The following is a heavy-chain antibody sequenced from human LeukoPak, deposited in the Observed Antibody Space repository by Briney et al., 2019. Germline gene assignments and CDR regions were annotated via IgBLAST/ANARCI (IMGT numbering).Heavy chain of an antibody. J-gene: IGHJ4*02. Sequence: PGGSLRLSCAASGFTVNSNYMSWVRQAPGKGLEWVSVIYSGGSTYYADSVKSRFTISRDNSKNTLFLQMDSLRAEDTAVYYCARAYTSSSTPAGYWGQGTLVTVSS. V-gene: IGHV3-66*01. CDR1: GFTVNSNY. CDR2: IYSGGST. D-gene: IGHD6-6*01. CDR3: ARAYTSSSTPAGY.